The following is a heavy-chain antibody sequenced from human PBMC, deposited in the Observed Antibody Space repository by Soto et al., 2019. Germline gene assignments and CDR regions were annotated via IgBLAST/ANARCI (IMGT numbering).Heavy chain of an antibody. CDR3: ARDGREASGIDV. D-gene: IGHD1-26*01. CDR2: IYYRGNT. J-gene: IGHJ6*02. CDR1: GGSISSHY. Sequence: QVQLEESGPGLVKPSETLSLTCTVSGGSISSHYWSWVRQAPGKGLEWIGCIYYRGNTFYNPSLKSRGTISVYTSNNQFSLKLDSVTPADTAVYYCARDGREASGIDVWGQGTAVTVSS. V-gene: IGHV4-59*11.